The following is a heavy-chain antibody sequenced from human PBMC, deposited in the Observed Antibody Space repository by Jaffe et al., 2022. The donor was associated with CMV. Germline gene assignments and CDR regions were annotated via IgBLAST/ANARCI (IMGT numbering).Heavy chain of an antibody. CDR3: AREYCTNGVCYTGLDYYYYGMDV. J-gene: IGHJ6*02. D-gene: IGHD2-8*01. Sequence: QLQLQESGPGLVKPSETLSLTCTVSGGSISSSSYYWGWIRQPPGKGLEWIGSIYYSGSTYYNPSLKSRVTISVDTSKNQFSLKLSSVTAADTAVYYCAREYCTNGVCYTGLDYYYYGMDVWGQGTTVTVSS. CDR2: IYYSGST. V-gene: IGHV4-39*02. CDR1: GGSISSSSYY.